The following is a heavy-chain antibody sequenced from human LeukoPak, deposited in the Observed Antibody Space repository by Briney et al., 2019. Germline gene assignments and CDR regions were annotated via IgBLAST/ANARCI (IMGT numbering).Heavy chain of an antibody. CDR3: ARGIAAAEPFDY. V-gene: IGHV4-4*02. CDR2: IYHSGST. D-gene: IGHD6-13*01. J-gene: IGHJ4*02. CDR1: GGSISSSNW. Sequence: SGTLSLTCAVSGGSISSSNWWSWVRQPPGKGLEWIGEIYHSGSTNYNPSLKGRVTISVDKSKNQFSLKLSSVTAADTAVYYCARGIAAAEPFDYWGQGTLVTVSS.